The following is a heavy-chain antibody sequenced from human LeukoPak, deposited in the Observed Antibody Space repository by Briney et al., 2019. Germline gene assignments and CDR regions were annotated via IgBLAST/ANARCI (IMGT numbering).Heavy chain of an antibody. Sequence: PSETLSLTCAVYGGSFSGYYWSWIRQPPGKGLEWIGEINHSGSTNYNPSLKSRVTISVDTSKNQFSLKLSSVTAADTAVYYCARGGVLRYFDWLLPYTDFDYWGQGTLVTVSS. CDR3: ARGGVLRYFDWLLPYTDFDY. CDR1: GGSFSGYY. V-gene: IGHV4-34*01. D-gene: IGHD3-9*01. J-gene: IGHJ4*02. CDR2: INHSGST.